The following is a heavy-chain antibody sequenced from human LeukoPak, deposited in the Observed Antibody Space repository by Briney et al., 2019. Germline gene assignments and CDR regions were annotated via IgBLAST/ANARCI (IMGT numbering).Heavy chain of an antibody. J-gene: IGHJ4*02. CDR3: ARRGGPPLEYYFDY. CDR2: IRYDGSNK. V-gene: IGHV3-30*02. Sequence: GGSLRLSCAASGFTFSSYGMHWVRQAPGKGLEWVAFIRYDGSNKYYADSVKGRFTISRDNAKNSLYLQMNSLRAEDTAVYYCARRGGPPLEYYFDYWGQGTLVIVSS. CDR1: GFTFSSYG. D-gene: IGHD2-15*01.